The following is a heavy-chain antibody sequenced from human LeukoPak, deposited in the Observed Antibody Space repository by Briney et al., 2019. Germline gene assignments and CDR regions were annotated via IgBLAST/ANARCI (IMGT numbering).Heavy chain of an antibody. V-gene: IGHV3-48*03. CDR1: GFTFSSYE. CDR3: ARGSRITMFGVVKFDY. D-gene: IGHD3-3*01. CDR2: ISRSGSTI. Sequence: GGSLRLSCAASGFTFSSYEMNWVRQAPGKGLEGVSDISRSGSTIYYAASVKGRFTISRDNAKNSLYLQMNSLRAEDTGVYYCARGSRITMFGVVKFDYWGQGTLVTVSS. J-gene: IGHJ4*02.